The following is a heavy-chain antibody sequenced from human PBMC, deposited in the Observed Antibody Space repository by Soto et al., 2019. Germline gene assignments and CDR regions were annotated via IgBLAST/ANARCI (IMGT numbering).Heavy chain of an antibody. Sequence: QVQLQQSGPGLVKPSETLSLTCTVSGGSISTYYWSWIRQPPGKGLEWIGYIYYGGSANYNPSLESRVTISLDRSKKQFSLRLNSVTAADTAAYYCSRGGHCTDGVCSALDYWGQGTLVTVSS. CDR3: SRGGHCTDGVCSALDY. J-gene: IGHJ4*02. CDR2: IYYGGSA. D-gene: IGHD2-8*01. V-gene: IGHV4-59*08. CDR1: GGSISTYY.